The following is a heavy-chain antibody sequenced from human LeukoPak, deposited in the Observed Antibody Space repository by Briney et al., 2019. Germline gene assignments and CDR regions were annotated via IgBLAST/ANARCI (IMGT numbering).Heavy chain of an antibody. CDR1: EFTFSSYS. J-gene: IGHJ4*02. Sequence: GGSLRLSCAASEFTFSSYSMNWVRQAPGKGLEWVSSISSSSSYIYYADSVKGRFTISRDNAKNSLYLQMNSLRAEDTAVYYCARGGRGYSGYEVDYWGQGTLVTVSS. D-gene: IGHD5-12*01. V-gene: IGHV3-21*01. CDR2: ISSSSSYI. CDR3: ARGGRGYSGYEVDY.